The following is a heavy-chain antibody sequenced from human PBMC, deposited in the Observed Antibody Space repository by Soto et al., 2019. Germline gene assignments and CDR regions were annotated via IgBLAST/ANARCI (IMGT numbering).Heavy chain of an antibody. J-gene: IGHJ2*01. Sequence: EEQLLESGGGLIQPGGSLRLACAASGFTFSSYAMTWVRQAPGKGLEWVSSISFSDGGTYYADSVKGRLTISRDNSKNTLCLQMTSLRVEDTAVYYCVKDDRILGRRYFDLWGRGTLVTVSS. D-gene: IGHD2-15*01. CDR1: GFTFSSYA. CDR3: VKDDRILGRRYFDL. CDR2: ISFSDGGT. V-gene: IGHV3-23*01.